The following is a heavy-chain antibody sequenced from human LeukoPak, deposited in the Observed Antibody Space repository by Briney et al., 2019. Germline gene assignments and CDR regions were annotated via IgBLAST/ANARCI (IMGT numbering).Heavy chain of an antibody. CDR3: ARETVSSGWYRYWFDP. V-gene: IGHV1-69*01. CDR1: GGTFSSYA. J-gene: IGHJ5*02. D-gene: IGHD6-19*01. Sequence: GSSVKASCKASGGTFSSYAISWVRQAPGQGLEWMGGIIPIFGTANYAQKFQGRVTITADESTSTAYMELSSLRSEDTAVYYCARETVSSGWYRYWFDPWGQGTLVTVSS. CDR2: IIPIFGTA.